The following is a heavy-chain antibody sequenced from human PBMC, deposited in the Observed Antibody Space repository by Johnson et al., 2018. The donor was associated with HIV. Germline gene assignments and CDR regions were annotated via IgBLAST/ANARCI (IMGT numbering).Heavy chain of an antibody. CDR2: ISSTGSSI. CDR3: ARGGSDVDTAMVDSDAFDI. V-gene: IGHV3-11*04. CDR1: GFTFSDYY. J-gene: IGHJ3*02. Sequence: QVQLMESGGDLVKPGGSLRLSCAASGFTFSDYYMNWIRQAPGKGLEWVSYISSTGSSIKYVDSVKGRFTISRDNTKNSLYLQMNSLRAEDTAVYYCARGGSDVDTAMVDSDAFDIWGQGTMVTVSS. D-gene: IGHD5-18*01.